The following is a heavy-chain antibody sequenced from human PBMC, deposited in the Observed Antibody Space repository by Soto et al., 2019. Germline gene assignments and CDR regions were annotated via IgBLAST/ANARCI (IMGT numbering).Heavy chain of an antibody. Sequence: QVQLQESGPGLVKPSQTLSLTCTVSGGSISSGGYYWSWIRQHPGQGLEWIGYIYYSGSTYYNPSLKSRVTISVDTSNNQFSLKLSSVTAADTAVYYCAREEGGGYDHRCIDPWGQGTLVTVSS. V-gene: IGHV4-31*03. CDR3: AREEGGGYDHRCIDP. CDR2: IYYSGST. D-gene: IGHD5-12*01. J-gene: IGHJ5*02. CDR1: GGSISSGGYY.